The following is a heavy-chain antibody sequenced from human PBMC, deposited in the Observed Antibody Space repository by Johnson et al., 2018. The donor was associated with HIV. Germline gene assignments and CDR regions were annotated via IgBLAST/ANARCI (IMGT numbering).Heavy chain of an antibody. CDR1: GFSFSDYY. CDR3: ARAPEVRGPDAFDI. Sequence: QMLLVESGGGLVNPGGSLRLSCAASGFSFSDYYMSWIRQAPGKGLEWVSYITSSGSTLYYADSVKGRLTISRDNAKNSLSLQMNILTAEDTAVYYCARAPEVRGPDAFDIWGQGTMVTVSS. CDR2: ITSSGSTL. D-gene: IGHD3-10*01. J-gene: IGHJ3*02. V-gene: IGHV3-11*04.